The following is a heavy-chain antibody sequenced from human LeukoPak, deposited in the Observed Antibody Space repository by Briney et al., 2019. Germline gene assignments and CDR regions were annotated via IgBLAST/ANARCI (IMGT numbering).Heavy chain of an antibody. CDR1: GYTFTGFY. J-gene: IGHJ6*02. D-gene: IGHD3-22*01. V-gene: IGHV1-8*02. CDR3: ARGVGSSGYYYPDYYYGMDV. CDR2: INPNSGNT. Sequence: ASVKVSCKASGYTFTGFYIHWVRQAPGQGLEWMGRINPNSGNTGYAQKFQGRVTMTRNTSISTAYMELSSLRSEDTAVYYCARGVGSSGYYYPDYYYGMDVWGQGTTVTVSS.